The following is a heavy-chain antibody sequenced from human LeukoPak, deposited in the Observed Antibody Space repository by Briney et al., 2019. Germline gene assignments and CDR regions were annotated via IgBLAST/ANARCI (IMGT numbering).Heavy chain of an antibody. D-gene: IGHD3-10*01. CDR3: ARRKITMVRGNPARFDP. V-gene: IGHV4-39*01. J-gene: IGHJ5*02. CDR2: IYYSGST. Sequence: SETLSLTCTVSGGSISSSSYYWGWVRQPPGKGLEWIGSIYYSGSTYYNPSLKSRVTISVDTSKNQFSLKLSSVTAADTAVYYCARRKITMVRGNPARFDPWGQGTLVTVSS. CDR1: GGSISSSSYY.